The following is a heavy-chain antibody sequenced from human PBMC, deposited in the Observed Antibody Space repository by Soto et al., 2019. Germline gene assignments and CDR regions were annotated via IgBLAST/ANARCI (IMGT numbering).Heavy chain of an antibody. V-gene: IGHV4-30-2*01. CDR2: IHHSGNT. CDR3: ASERITMVRGVIIPNHYYYYYGMDV. Sequence: SETLSLTCAVSGGSISRDTYSWSWIRQPQGTGLEWFGYIHHSGNTYFNPSLKSRVTISVDTSKNQFSLKLSSVTAADTAVYYCASERITMVRGVIIPNHYYYYYGMDVWGQGTTVT. D-gene: IGHD3-10*01. CDR1: GGSISRDTYS. J-gene: IGHJ6*02.